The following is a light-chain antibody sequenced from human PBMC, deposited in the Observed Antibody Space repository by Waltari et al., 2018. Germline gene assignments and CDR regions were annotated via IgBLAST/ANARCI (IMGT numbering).Light chain of an antibody. CDR2: KDS. Sequence: SYELTQPSSVSVSTGQTARITCSGDILAKKYARWFQQKPGQAPVMVIYKDSERPSGIPERFYGSSSETTVTLTISGAQVEDEADYYCYSATDDSLGVFGGGTKLTVL. CDR3: YSATDDSLGV. J-gene: IGLJ3*02. V-gene: IGLV3-27*01. CDR1: ILAKKY.